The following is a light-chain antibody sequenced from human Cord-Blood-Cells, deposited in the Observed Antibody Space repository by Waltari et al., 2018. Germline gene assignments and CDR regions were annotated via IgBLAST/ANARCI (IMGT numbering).Light chain of an antibody. CDR1: QSISSW. CDR2: DAS. CDR3: QQYNSYSWT. Sequence: DIQMTQSPSTLSASVGDRVTITCRASQSISSWLAWYQQKPGKAPKLLIYDASSLESGVPSRVSGSGSGTEFTLTSSSLQPDDFATYYCQQYNSYSWTFGQGTKVEIK. V-gene: IGKV1-5*01. J-gene: IGKJ1*01.